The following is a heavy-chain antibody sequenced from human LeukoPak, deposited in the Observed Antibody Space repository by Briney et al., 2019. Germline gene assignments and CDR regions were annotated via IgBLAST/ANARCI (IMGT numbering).Heavy chain of an antibody. CDR2: ISSDGRDK. J-gene: IGHJ4*02. V-gene: IGHV3-30*03. D-gene: IGHD6-25*01. Sequence: PGRSLRLSCAASGFTFSSYAIHWVRQAPGKGLEWVAVISSDGRDKHHAESVKGRFTISRDNSKNTLYLQTNSLRAEDTAVYYCARDLRRIAAYYFGFWGQGTLVTVSS. CDR1: GFTFSSYA. CDR3: ARDLRRIAAYYFGF.